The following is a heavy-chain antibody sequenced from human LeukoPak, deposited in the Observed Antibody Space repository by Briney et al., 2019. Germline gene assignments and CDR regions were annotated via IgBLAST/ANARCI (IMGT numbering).Heavy chain of an antibody. D-gene: IGHD3-10*01. CDR1: GGSISSGGYS. CDR2: IYHSGST. Sequence: PSETLSLTCAVSGGSISSGGYSWSWIRQPPGKGVEWIGYIYHSGSTYYNPSLKSRVTISVDRSKNQFSLKLSSVTAADTAVYYCARATGFGGQIDYWGQGTLVTVSS. J-gene: IGHJ4*02. CDR3: ARATGFGGQIDY. V-gene: IGHV4-30-2*01.